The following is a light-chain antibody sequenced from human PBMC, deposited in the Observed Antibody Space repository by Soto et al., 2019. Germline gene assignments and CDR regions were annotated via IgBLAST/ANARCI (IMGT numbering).Light chain of an antibody. CDR2: VHNDGSH. Sequence: QPVLTQSPSASASLGASVRLTCTLSSGHSSYIIAWHQQQPEKGPRYLMKVHNDGSHSKGDGIPDRFSGSSSGAERYLTISSLQSDDEADYYCQTWGTGILVFGGGTKLTVL. V-gene: IGLV4-69*01. CDR3: QTWGTGILV. J-gene: IGLJ2*01. CDR1: SGHSSYI.